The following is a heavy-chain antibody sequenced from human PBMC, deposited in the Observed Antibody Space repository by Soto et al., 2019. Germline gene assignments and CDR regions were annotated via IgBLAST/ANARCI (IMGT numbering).Heavy chain of an antibody. V-gene: IGHV5-51*01. Sequence: PGESLKISCKGSGYSFTSYWIGWVRQMPGKGLEWMGIIYPGDSDTRYSPSFQGQVTISADKSISTAYLQWSSLRASDTAMYYCARHGDIVVVPAAPGSSYYYYGMTSGAKGPRSPSP. CDR2: IYPGDSDT. J-gene: IGHJ6*02. CDR1: GYSFTSYW. D-gene: IGHD2-2*01. CDR3: ARHGDIVVVPAAPGSSYYYYGMTS.